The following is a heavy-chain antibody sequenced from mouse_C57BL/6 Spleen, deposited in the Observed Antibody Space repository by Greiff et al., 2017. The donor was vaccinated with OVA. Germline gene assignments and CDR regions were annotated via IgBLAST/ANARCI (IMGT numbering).Heavy chain of an antibody. CDR2: IDPSDSYT. Sequence: VQLQQPGAELVKPGASVKLSCKASGYTFTSYWMQWVKQRPGQGLEWIGEIDPSDSYTNYNQKFKGKATLTVDTSSSTAYMQLSSLTSEDSAVYYCATHDYGSSYGGYWGQGTTLTVSS. CDR1: GYTFTSYW. J-gene: IGHJ2*01. CDR3: ATHDYGSSYGGY. D-gene: IGHD1-1*01. V-gene: IGHV1-50*01.